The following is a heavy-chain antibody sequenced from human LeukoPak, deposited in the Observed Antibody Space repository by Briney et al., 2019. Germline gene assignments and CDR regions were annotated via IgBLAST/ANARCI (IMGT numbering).Heavy chain of an antibody. CDR3: ATDSSWFGELLPLAF. CDR1: GFTFSSYW. Sequence: GGSLRLSCAASGFTFSSYWMHWVRQAPGKGLVWVSRINSDGSSTSYADSVKGRFTISRDNAKDSLYLQMNSLRAEGTAVYYCATDSSWFGELLPLAFWGQGTLVTVSS. D-gene: IGHD3-10*01. V-gene: IGHV3-74*01. CDR2: INSDGSST. J-gene: IGHJ4*02.